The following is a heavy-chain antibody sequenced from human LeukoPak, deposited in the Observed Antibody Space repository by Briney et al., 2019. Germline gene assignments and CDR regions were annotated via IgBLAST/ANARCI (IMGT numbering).Heavy chain of an antibody. CDR3: ARAYNYGSSNWFGP. CDR2: IYTSGST. D-gene: IGHD4-23*01. V-gene: IGHV4-61*02. J-gene: IGHJ5*02. CDR1: GGSISSGSYY. Sequence: DPSETLSLTCTVSGGSISSGSYYWSWIRQPAGKGLEWIGRIYTSGSTNYNPSLKSRVTISVDTSKNQFSLKLSSVTAADTAVYYCARAYNYGSSNWFGPWGQGTLVTVSS.